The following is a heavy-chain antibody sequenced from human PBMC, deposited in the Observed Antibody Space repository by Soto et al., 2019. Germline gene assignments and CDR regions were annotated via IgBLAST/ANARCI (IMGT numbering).Heavy chain of an antibody. CDR1: GACISSYY. V-gene: IGHV4-59*01. Sequence: KASETLSLTCSVSGACISSYYWSWFRQAPGKGLEYIGYIHNGERTNYNPSLESRVTISADTSKNQFSLRLSSVTAADTAMYYCSYGDSPGPIDHWGQGTLVTVSS. CDR2: IHNGERT. J-gene: IGHJ4*02. CDR3: SYGDSPGPIDH. D-gene: IGHD4-17*01.